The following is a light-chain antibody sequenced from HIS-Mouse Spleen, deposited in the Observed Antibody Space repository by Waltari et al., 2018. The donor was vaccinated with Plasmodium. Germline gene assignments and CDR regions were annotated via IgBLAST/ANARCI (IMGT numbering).Light chain of an antibody. J-gene: IGLJ3*02. V-gene: IGLV3-10*01. CDR1: ALPKKY. CDR2: EDS. Sequence: SYELTQPPSVSVSPGQTARITCSGDALPKKYAYWYQQKSGQAPVLVIYEDSKRPSGIPDGFAGSSSGKMATLTISGAQVEDEADYYCYSTDSSGNHRVFGGGTKLTVL. CDR3: YSTDSSGNHRV.